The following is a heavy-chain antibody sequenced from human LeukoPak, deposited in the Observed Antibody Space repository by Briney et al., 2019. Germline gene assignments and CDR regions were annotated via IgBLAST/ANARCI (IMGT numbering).Heavy chain of an antibody. CDR3: ATKQWLAPPPDS. CDR2: INTDGTVT. CDR1: GFTFSKYW. Sequence: GGSLRLSCAASGFTFSKYWMLWVRQAPGKGLESVSRINTDGTVTNYADSVKGRFAVSRDNADNTMFLQMNSVRDEDTAVYYCATKQWLAPPPDSWGQGTPVTVSS. D-gene: IGHD6-19*01. V-gene: IGHV3-74*01. J-gene: IGHJ4*02.